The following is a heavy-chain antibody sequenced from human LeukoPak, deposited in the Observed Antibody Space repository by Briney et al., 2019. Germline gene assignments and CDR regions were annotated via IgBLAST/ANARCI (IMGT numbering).Heavy chain of an antibody. Sequence: PGGSLRLSCAASGFTFSNNWMTWVRQAPGKGLEWVASVKKDASEKSYVDSVKGRFTISRDNAKNTLSLQMNSLRAEDTAVYYCAKVNWCSASCADAWGQGTLVTVSS. CDR1: GFTFSNNW. CDR2: VKKDASEK. V-gene: IGHV3-7*03. CDR3: AKVNWCSASCADA. D-gene: IGHD2-2*01. J-gene: IGHJ4*02.